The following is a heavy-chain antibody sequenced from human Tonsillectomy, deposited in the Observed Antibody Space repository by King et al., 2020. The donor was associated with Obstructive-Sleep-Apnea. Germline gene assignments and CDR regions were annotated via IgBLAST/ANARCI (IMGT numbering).Heavy chain of an antibody. CDR2: INSDGSST. V-gene: IGHV3-74*01. CDR1: GFTFSSYW. Sequence: VQLVESGGGLVQPGGSLRLSCAASGFTFSSYWMHWVRQAPGKGLVGVSRINSDGSSTSYADSVKGRFTISRDNAKNTLYLQMNSLRAEDTAVYYCARSIIGGIYYFDYWGQGTLVTVSS. D-gene: IGHD1-26*01. J-gene: IGHJ4*02. CDR3: ARSIIGGIYYFDY.